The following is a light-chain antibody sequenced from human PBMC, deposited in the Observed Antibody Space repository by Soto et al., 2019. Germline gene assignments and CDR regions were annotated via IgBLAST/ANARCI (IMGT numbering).Light chain of an antibody. CDR1: QSVSSN. V-gene: IGKV3-20*01. Sequence: EIVMTRSPATLSGSPGERGTLSFRASQSVSSNLAWYQQKPGQAPRLLIYGASSRATGIPDRFSGSGSGTDFTLTISRLEPEDFAVYYCQQYGSSLITFGQGTRLEIK. CDR2: GAS. CDR3: QQYGSSLIT. J-gene: IGKJ5*01.